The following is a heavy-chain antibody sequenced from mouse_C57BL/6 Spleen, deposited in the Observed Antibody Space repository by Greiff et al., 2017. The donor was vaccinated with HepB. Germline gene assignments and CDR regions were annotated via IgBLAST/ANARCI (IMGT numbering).Heavy chain of an antibody. CDR3: TFDDSLFRY. Sequence: EVKLMESGAELVRPGASVKLSCTASGFNIKDDYMHWVKQRPEQGLEWIGWIDPENGDTEYASKFQGKATITADTSSNTAYLQLSSLTSEDTAVYCCTFDDSLFRYWGQGTTLTVSS. CDR1: GFNIKDDY. J-gene: IGHJ2*01. D-gene: IGHD2-4*01. V-gene: IGHV14-4*01. CDR2: IDPENGDT.